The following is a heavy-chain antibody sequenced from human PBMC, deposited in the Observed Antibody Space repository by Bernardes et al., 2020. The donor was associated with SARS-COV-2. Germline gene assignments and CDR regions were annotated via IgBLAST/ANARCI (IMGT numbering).Heavy chain of an antibody. V-gene: IGHV1-18*04. J-gene: IGHJ4*02. D-gene: IGHD5-18*01. Sequence: ASVKVSCKPSGFPFTKFNICWVRQAPGQGLEWMGWISVYNGPTNFSQKLQDRVTMTTDTSTATAYMEVTSLTPDDTAVYFCARAGPVDPSMVVFPFYFDYWGRGTLVTVSS. CDR1: GFPFTKFN. CDR3: ARAGPVDPSMVVFPFYFDY. CDR2: ISVYNGPT.